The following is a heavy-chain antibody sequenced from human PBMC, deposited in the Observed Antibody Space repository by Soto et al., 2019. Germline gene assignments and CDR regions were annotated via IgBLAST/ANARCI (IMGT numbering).Heavy chain of an antibody. CDR1: GGSLSSYY. CDR2: IYYSGST. V-gene: IGHV4-59*01. D-gene: IGHD4-17*01. CDR3: ARDFDADSRTDFDY. Sequence: PSETLSLTCVVSGGSLSSYYWSWIRQPPGKGLEWIGYIYYSGSTNYNPSLKSRVTVSVDASKNQFSLKLSSVTAADTALYFCARDFDADSRTDFDYWGQGTLVTVSS. J-gene: IGHJ4*02.